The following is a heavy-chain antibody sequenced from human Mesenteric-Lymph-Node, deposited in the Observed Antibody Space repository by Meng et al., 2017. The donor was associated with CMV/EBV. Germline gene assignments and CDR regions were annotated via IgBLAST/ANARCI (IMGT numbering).Heavy chain of an antibody. CDR1: GFTFSSYW. CDR2: IKQDGSAI. V-gene: IGHV3-7*01. J-gene: IGHJ5*01. D-gene: IGHD6-13*01. CDR3: ATSNAAAGNS. Sequence: ETLSLTCAASGFTFSSYWMSWVRQAPGKGLEWVANIKQDGSAIHYVDSVKGRFTISRDNAKNSLYLQMTSLTGEDTAVYYCATSNAAAGNSWGHGTLVTVSS.